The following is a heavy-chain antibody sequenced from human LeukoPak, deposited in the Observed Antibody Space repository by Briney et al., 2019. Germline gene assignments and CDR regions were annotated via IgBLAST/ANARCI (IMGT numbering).Heavy chain of an antibody. CDR1: GGSFSGYY. J-gene: IGHJ4*02. V-gene: IGHV4-34*01. CDR3: AGITMVRGVILDY. Sequence: SETLSLTCAVYGGSFSGYYWSWIRQPPGKGLEWIGEINHSGSTNYNPSLKSRVTISVDTSKNQFSLKLSSVTAADTAVYYCAGITMVRGVILDYWGQGTLVTVSS. D-gene: IGHD3-10*01. CDR2: INHSGST.